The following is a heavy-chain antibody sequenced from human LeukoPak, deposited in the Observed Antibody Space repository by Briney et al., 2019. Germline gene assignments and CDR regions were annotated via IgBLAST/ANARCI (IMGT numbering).Heavy chain of an antibody. J-gene: IGHJ4*02. Sequence: SETLSLTCTVSGGSISSYYWSWIRQPPGKGLEWIGYIYYSGSTNYNPSLKSRVTISVDTSKNQFSLKLSSVTAADTAVYYCACQYYGILTGPGGYFDYWGQGTLVTVSS. CDR2: IYYSGST. CDR1: GGSISSYY. CDR3: ACQYYGILTGPGGYFDY. V-gene: IGHV4-59*01. D-gene: IGHD3-9*01.